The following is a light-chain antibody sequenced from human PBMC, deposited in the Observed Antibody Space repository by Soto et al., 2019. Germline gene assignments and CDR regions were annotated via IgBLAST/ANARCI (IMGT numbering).Light chain of an antibody. J-gene: IGKJ1*01. CDR3: QQYNNWPRT. Sequence: DIVLTQSPGTLSLSPGERATLYCRASQSVSSNHLAWYQQKPGQAPRLLIYGASTRATGIPARFSGSGSGTEFTLTINSLQSEDFAVYYCQQYNNWPRTFGQGTKVDIK. V-gene: IGKV3-15*01. CDR2: GAS. CDR1: QSVSSN.